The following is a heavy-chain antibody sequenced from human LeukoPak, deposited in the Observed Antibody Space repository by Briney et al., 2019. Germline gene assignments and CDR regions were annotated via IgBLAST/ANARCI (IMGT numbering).Heavy chain of an antibody. V-gene: IGHV1-18*01. Sequence: ASVKVSCEASGYTFTSYGISWVRQAPGQGLEWMGWISAYNGNTNYAQKLQGRVTMTTDTSTSTAYMELRSLRSDDTAVYYCASGYSGYDYYYYYYMDVWGKGTTVTVSS. CDR2: ISAYNGNT. CDR3: ASGYSGYDYYYYYYMDV. CDR1: GYTFTSYG. D-gene: IGHD5-12*01. J-gene: IGHJ6*03.